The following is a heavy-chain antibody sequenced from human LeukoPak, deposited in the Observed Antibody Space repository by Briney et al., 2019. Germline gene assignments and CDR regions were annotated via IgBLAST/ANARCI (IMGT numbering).Heavy chain of an antibody. CDR1: GFTFDDYG. J-gene: IGHJ4*02. D-gene: IGHD3-22*01. V-gene: IGHV3-20*04. CDR3: ARVGGYGSSGYYSYFDS. CDR2: INWNGGST. Sequence: PGGSLRLSCAASGFTFDDYGMSWVRQAPGKGLEWVSGINWNGGSTGYADSVKGRFTISRDNAKNSLYLQMNSLRAEDTALYYCARVGGYGSSGYYSYFDSWGQGTLVTVSS.